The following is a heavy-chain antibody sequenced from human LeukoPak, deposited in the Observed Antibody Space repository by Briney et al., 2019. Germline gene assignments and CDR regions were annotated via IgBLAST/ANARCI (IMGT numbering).Heavy chain of an antibody. Sequence: SETLSLTCTVSGYSISSGYYWGWIRQPAGKGLEYLGRISSTGSTNYNPSLRSRVTISADTSKNHFSLKLTSVTAADTAVYYCARDLGYCSSTSCYYAFDIWAKGQWSPSLQ. V-gene: IGHV4-38-2*02. CDR3: ARDLGYCSSTSCYYAFDI. CDR1: GYSISSGYY. D-gene: IGHD2-2*01. CDR2: ISSTGST. J-gene: IGHJ3*02.